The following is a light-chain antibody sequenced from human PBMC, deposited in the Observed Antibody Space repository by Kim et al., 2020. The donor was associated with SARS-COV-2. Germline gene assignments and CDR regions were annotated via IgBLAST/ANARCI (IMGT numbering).Light chain of an antibody. V-gene: IGLV3-19*01. CDR2: GQD. Sequence: SSELTQDPAVSVALGPTFRITCQGDSLRRYYATWYQQKPGKAPRVIHYGQDNRPSRVPDRFSGSSSGNPAYLTITGTQGGAGAAYYCNSRDSNDYVVFGG. J-gene: IGLJ2*01. CDR1: SLRRYY. CDR3: NSRDSNDYVV.